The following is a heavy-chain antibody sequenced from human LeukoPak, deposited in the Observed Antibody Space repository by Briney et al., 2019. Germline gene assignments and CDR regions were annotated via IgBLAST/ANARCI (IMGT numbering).Heavy chain of an antibody. D-gene: IGHD4-17*01. CDR3: ARGMTTVITWFDP. V-gene: IGHV3-7*01. CDR1: GFTSSSYW. Sequence: GGSLRLSCAASGFTSSSYWMSWVRQAPGKGLEWVANIKQDGSEKYYVDSVKGRFTISRDNAKNSLYLQMNSLRAEDTAVYYCARGMTTVITWFDPWGQGTLVTVSS. CDR2: IKQDGSEK. J-gene: IGHJ5*02.